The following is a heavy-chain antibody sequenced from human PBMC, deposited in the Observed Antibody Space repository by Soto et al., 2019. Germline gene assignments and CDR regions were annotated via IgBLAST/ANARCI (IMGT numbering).Heavy chain of an antibody. CDR1: GYTFTRYT. CDR3: ARGSATGELEP. CDR2: INPDNGNT. Sequence: QVQLVQSGAEVKKPGASVKISCKASGYTFTRYTMNWVRQAPGQRLEWMGWINPDNGNTKSSQKFQDRVIITRDTSAITAYMDLSSLRSEDTAVYYCARGSATGELEPWGQGTLVTVSS. D-gene: IGHD2-15*01. V-gene: IGHV1-3*01. J-gene: IGHJ5*02.